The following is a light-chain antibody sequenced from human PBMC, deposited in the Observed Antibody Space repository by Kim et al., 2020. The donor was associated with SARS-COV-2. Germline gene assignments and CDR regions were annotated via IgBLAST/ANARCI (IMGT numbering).Light chain of an antibody. V-gene: IGKV3-20*01. CDR2: SAS. CDR1: QSVSSNF. Sequence: ENVLTQSPGTLPLSPGERATLSCRASQSVSSNFLAWYQQKAGQAPRLLIYSASSRASGIPDRFSGSGSGTDFTLTISTLEPVDFAVYYCQQYATSPETFGQGTKVDIK. CDR3: QQYATSPET. J-gene: IGKJ1*01.